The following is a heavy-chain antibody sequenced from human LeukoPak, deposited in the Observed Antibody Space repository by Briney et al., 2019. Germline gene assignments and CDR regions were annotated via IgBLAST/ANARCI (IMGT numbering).Heavy chain of an antibody. CDR2: LSDNGGSP. CDR1: GFTFSSYA. CDR3: AKDPETYSSRWFDS. V-gene: IGHV3-23*01. D-gene: IGHD2-21*01. Sequence: GGSLRLSCAASGFTFSSYAMSWVRQAPGKGLEWVSSLSDNGGSPYYADSVKGRFTISRDSSKNTLYLHMNSLRVEDTAVYYCAKDPETYSSRWFDSWGQGTLVTVSS. J-gene: IGHJ5*01.